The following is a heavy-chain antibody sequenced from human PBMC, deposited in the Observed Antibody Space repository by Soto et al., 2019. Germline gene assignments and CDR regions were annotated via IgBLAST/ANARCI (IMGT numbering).Heavy chain of an antibody. J-gene: IGHJ4*02. CDR2: IKSDGSST. D-gene: IGHD5-18*01. V-gene: IGHV3-74*01. Sequence: EVQLVEAGGGLVQPGGYLRLSCEASGFTFNDYWMHWVRQVPGKGLVWVSRIKSDGSSTSYADSVKGRFTIYRDNAKNTLYLQMNSLSDENSAVYYCARGGTYNYGPRGSRLAAFWGQGTLDTVSS. CDR3: ARGGTYNYGPRGSRLAAF. CDR1: GFTFNDYW.